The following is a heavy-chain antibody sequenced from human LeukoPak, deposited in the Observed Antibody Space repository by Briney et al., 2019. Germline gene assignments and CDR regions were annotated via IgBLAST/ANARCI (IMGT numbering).Heavy chain of an antibody. Sequence: GRSLRLSCAASGLTFSRYAMNRVRQAPGKGLEWVAVLSYDGSNKYYADSVRGRFTISRDNSKNTLYLQMNSLRAEDTAVYYRARGAGIQLWLPFDYWGQGTLVTVSS. D-gene: IGHD5-18*01. J-gene: IGHJ4*02. CDR2: LSYDGSNK. CDR3: ARGAGIQLWLPFDY. CDR1: GLTFSRYA. V-gene: IGHV3-30-3*01.